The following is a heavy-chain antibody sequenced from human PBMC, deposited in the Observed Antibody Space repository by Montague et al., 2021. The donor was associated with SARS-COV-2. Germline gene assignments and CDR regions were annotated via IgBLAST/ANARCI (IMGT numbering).Heavy chain of an antibody. CDR1: IGSIGSGSYY. J-gene: IGHJ4*02. V-gene: IGHV4-61*02. Sequence: TLSLTCTVSIGSIGSGSYYWSWIRQPAGKGLEWIGRIYTSGSTNYNPSLKSRVTISVDTSKNQFPLKLSSVTAADTAIYYCARDYSHCSGGSCVFDYWGQGTLVTVSS. D-gene: IGHD2-15*01. CDR2: IYTSGST. CDR3: ARDYSHCSGGSCVFDY.